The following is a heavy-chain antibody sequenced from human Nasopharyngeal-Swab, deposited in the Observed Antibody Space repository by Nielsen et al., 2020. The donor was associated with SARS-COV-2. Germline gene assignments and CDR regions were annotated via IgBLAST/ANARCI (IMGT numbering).Heavy chain of an antibody. CDR3: ARDRVVPAAMWAYYYYGMDV. Sequence: RQAPGKGLEWIGYIYYSGSTYYNPSLKSRVTISVGTSKNQFSLKLSSVTAADTAVYYCARDRVVPAAMWAYYYYGMDVWGQGTTVTVSS. D-gene: IGHD2-2*01. CDR2: IYYSGST. V-gene: IGHV4-31*02. J-gene: IGHJ6*02.